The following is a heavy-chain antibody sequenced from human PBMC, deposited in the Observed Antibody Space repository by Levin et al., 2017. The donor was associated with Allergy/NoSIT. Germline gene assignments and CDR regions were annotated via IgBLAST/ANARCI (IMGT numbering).Heavy chain of an antibody. CDR3: ATWRWGGWKQWLVGNYFDY. Sequence: ASVKVSCKVSGYTLTELSMHWVRQAPGKGLEWMGGFDPEDGETIYAQKFQGRVTMTEDTSTDTAYMELSSLRSEDTAVYYCATWRWGGWKQWLVGNYFDYWGQGTLVTVSS. CDR1: GYTLTELS. V-gene: IGHV1-24*01. CDR2: FDPEDGET. D-gene: IGHD6-19*01. J-gene: IGHJ4*02.